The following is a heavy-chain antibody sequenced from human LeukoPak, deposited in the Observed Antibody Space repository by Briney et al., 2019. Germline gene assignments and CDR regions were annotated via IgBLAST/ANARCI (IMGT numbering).Heavy chain of an antibody. CDR3: ARWSGGYNPYYFDY. J-gene: IGHJ4*02. V-gene: IGHV4-59*08. Sequence: PSETLSLTCTVSGGSISSYYWSWIRQPPGKGLEWIGYIYYSGNTNYNPSLKSRVTISVDTSKNQFSLKLSSVTAADTAVYYCARWSGGYNPYYFDYWGQGTLVTVSS. D-gene: IGHD1-26*01. CDR2: IYYSGNT. CDR1: GGSISSYY.